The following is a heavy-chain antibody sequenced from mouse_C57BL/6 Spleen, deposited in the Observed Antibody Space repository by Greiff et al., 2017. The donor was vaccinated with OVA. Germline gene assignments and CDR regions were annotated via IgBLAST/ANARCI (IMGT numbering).Heavy chain of an antibody. J-gene: IGHJ4*01. Sequence: EVLLVESGGGLVKPGGSLKLSCAASGFTFSDYGMHWVRQAPEKGLAWVAYISSGSSTIYYADTVKGRFTISRDNAKNTLFLQMTSLRSEDTAMYYCARLITTVVGYAMDYWGQGTSVTVAS. V-gene: IGHV5-17*01. CDR3: ARLITTVVGYAMDY. D-gene: IGHD1-1*01. CDR2: ISSGSSTI. CDR1: GFTFSDYG.